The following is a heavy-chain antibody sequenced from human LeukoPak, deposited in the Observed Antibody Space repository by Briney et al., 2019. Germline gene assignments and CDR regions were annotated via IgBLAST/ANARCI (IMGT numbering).Heavy chain of an antibody. J-gene: IGHJ6*02. CDR3: ARNPSYYDILTGYVYYYYYGMDV. CDR2: ISSDGSNK. CDR1: GFTFSSYA. D-gene: IGHD3-9*01. V-gene: IGHV3-30*04. Sequence: PGGSLRLSCAASGFTFSSYAVNWVRQAPGKGLEWVGVISSDGSNKYYAESVKGRFTISRDNAKNSLYLQMNSLRAEDTAVYYCARNPSYYDILTGYVYYYYYGMDVWGQGTTVTVSS.